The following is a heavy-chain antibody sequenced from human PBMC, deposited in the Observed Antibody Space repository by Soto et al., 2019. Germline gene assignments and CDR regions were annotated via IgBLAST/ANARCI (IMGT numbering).Heavy chain of an antibody. D-gene: IGHD2-2*02. J-gene: IGHJ6*02. V-gene: IGHV4-59*01. CDR3: ARFVRSCSGTTCYTRADV. CDR1: GDSISSYY. CDR2: IYYSGST. Sequence: SETLSLTCSVSGDSISSYYWSWIRQSPGKGLEWIGYIYYSGSTNYNPSLKSRVTMSVDTSKNQFSLKLRSVIVADTAVYHCARFVRSCSGTTCYTRADVWGQGATVTVSS.